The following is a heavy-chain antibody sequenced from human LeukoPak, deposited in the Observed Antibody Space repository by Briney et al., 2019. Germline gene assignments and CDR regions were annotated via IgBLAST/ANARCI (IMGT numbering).Heavy chain of an antibody. V-gene: IGHV3-66*04. CDR1: GLTVSSNF. J-gene: IGHJ4*02. D-gene: IGHD5-12*01. Sequence: GGSLRLSCAAAGLTVSSNFMSWVRQAPGKGLEWVSIIHLGGAAYYADSVKGRFTISRDNSKNTLYLQMNSLRAAETAVYYCASHKRRGYSGYAGGLEYWGQGTLVTASS. CDR2: IHLGGAA. CDR3: ASHKRRGYSGYAGGLEY.